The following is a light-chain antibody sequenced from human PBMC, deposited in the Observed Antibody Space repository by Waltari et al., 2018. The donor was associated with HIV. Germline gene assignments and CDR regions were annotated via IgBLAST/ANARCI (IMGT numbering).Light chain of an antibody. CDR3: QSYDNSLTSYV. V-gene: IGLV1-40*03. J-gene: IGLJ1*01. CDR2: ATT. CDR1: SSNIGAGFV. Sequence: QSVLTQPPSVSGAPGQRVTISCSGTSSNIGAGFVVPWYQHLPGTAPKLPIYATTNRPSGVPDRFSGSKSGASASLAITGLQAEDEADYYCQSYDNSLTSYVFATGTRVTVL.